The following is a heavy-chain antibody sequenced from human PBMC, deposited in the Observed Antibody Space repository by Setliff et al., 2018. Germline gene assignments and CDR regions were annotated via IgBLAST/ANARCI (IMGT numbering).Heavy chain of an antibody. D-gene: IGHD5-12*01. Sequence: GASVKVSCKTSGYMFTTYGISWVRQDPGQGLEWMGWIRVYDGYTDYAQKFQGRVTMTTDRSTSTAYMELRSLKSDDTAVYYCARCLPFLSGYERGAFDYWGQGTLVTVSS. CDR3: ARCLPFLSGYERGAFDY. V-gene: IGHV1-18*01. J-gene: IGHJ4*02. CDR1: GYMFTTYG. CDR2: IRVYDGYT.